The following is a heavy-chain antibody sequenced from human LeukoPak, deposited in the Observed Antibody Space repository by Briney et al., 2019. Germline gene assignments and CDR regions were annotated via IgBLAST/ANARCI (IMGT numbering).Heavy chain of an antibody. CDR2: IYYTGRT. CDR1: GGSISSSSAY. J-gene: IGHJ5*02. D-gene: IGHD1-1*01. CDR3: AQSLGSGNWIGNWFDP. Sequence: SETLSLTCTVSGGSISSSSAYWGWIRQPPGKGLEWTGTIYYTGRTYYNPSLESRLTISVDTSKNQFSLKLTSVTAADTAIYYCAQSLGSGNWIGNWFDPWGQGTLVTVSS. V-gene: IGHV4-39*01.